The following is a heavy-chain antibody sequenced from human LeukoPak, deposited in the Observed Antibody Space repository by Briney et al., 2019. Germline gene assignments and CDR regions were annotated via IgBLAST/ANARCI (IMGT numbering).Heavy chain of an antibody. V-gene: IGHV4-61*02. CDR3: ARGQYGRSYIYYYYYMDV. Sequence: PSQTLSLTCTVSGGSISSGSYYWSWIRQPAGKGLEWIGRIYTSGSTNYNPSLKSRVTISVDTSKNQFSLKLSSVTAADTAVYYCARGQYGRSYIYYYYYMDVWGKGTTVTVSS. CDR1: GGSISSGSYY. CDR2: IYTSGST. D-gene: IGHD3-10*01. J-gene: IGHJ6*03.